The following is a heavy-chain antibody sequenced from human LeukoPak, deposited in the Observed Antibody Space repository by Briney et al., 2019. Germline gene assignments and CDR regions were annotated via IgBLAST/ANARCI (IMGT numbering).Heavy chain of an antibody. V-gene: IGHV3-48*04. CDR3: ARGNRNLDYGGNGIDY. J-gene: IGHJ4*02. Sequence: GGSLRLSCAASGFTFGIYNMNWVRQAPGKGLEWISYISGSSSSIYYADSVRGRFTISRDNAKNALYLQMNSLRAEDTAVYYCARGNRNLDYGGNGIDYWGQGTLVTVSS. CDR1: GFTFGIYN. CDR2: ISGSSSSI. D-gene: IGHD4-23*01.